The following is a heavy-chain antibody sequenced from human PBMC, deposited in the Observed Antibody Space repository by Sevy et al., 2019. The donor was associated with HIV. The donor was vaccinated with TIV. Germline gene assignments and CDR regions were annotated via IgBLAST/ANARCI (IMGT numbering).Heavy chain of an antibody. CDR3: VRLVTAVVYYFDY. CDR1: GYSISSGYY. Sequence: SETLSLTCTVSGYSISSGYYWGWIRQSPGKGLEWIGSFYLGGSTYYNPSLKSRVTISPDSSKNQFSLKLNSVTAADTAVYFCVRLVTAVVYYFDYWGQGTLFTVSS. J-gene: IGHJ4*02. D-gene: IGHD5-18*01. V-gene: IGHV4-38-2*02. CDR2: FYLGGST.